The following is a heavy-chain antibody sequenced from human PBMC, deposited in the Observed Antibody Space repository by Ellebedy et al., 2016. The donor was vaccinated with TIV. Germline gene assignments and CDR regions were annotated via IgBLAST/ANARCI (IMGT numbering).Heavy chain of an antibody. CDR3: ARMVPATGDAFDI. V-gene: IGHV4-59*01. J-gene: IGHJ3*02. CDR2: GHRSGNN. D-gene: IGHD2-21*02. Sequence: MPGGSLRLSCTVSGASIRDYYWAWIRQPPGKGPEWVAYGHRSGNNHYSPSLKNRVTISVDTSKRQLSLTVNSVTAADTAVYYCARMVPATGDAFDIWGQGTMVTVSS. CDR1: GASIRDYY.